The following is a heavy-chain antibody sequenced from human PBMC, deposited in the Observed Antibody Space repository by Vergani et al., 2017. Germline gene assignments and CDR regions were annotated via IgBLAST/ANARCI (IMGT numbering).Heavy chain of an antibody. CDR3: TTDPRFCGDGTCYWLRDHHYYGIDV. CDR1: GFSFRNAW. Sequence: EVQLVESGGGIVKPGGSLRLSCVASGFSFRNAWMNWVRRTPGKGLEWVGRIKSTVDRVTTDYAAAVKGRFTISRDDSKNTLFLQMNGLKTEDIGVYYCTTDPRFCGDGTCYWLRDHHYYGIDVWGPGTTVTVSS. D-gene: IGHD2-21*01. CDR2: IKSTVDRVTT. V-gene: IGHV3-15*07. J-gene: IGHJ6*02.